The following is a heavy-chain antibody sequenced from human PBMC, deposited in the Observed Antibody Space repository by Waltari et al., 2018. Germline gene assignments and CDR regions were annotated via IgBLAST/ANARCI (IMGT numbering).Heavy chain of an antibody. CDR2: ISYDGSNK. CDR3: ARDRRGYWSGGSCYSEDN. D-gene: IGHD2-15*01. CDR1: GFTFSSYA. V-gene: IGHV3-30*01. Sequence: QVQLVESGGGVVQPGRSLRLSCAASGFTFSSYAMHWVRQAPGKGLEWVAVISYDGSNKYDADSVKGRITSSRDKSKNTLYLKMNSLGAEDTAVYYCARDRRGYWSGGSCYSEDNWGQGTLVTVSS. J-gene: IGHJ4*02.